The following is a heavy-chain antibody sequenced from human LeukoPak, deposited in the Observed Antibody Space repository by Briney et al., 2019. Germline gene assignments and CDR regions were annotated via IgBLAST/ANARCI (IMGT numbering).Heavy chain of an antibody. CDR3: ARVGSSGWPYYYYYMDV. CDR1: GGSISSDHYF. CDR2: ISSTGRT. D-gene: IGHD6-19*01. J-gene: IGHJ6*03. V-gene: IGHV4-61*02. Sequence: SQTLSLTCTVSGGSISSDHYFWSWIRQPAGKGLEWIGRISSTGRTDYNPSLTSRVTISVDTSKNQISMKLSSVTAADTAVYYCARVGSSGWPYYYYYMDVWGKGTTVTISS.